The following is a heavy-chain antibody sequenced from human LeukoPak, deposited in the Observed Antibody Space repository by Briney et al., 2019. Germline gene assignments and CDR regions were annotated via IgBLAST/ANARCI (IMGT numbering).Heavy chain of an antibody. CDR3: ARGERSGSYYNLFFDY. D-gene: IGHD3-10*01. CDR1: GYTFTSYY. V-gene: IGHV1-46*01. Sequence: ASVKVSCKASGYTFTSYYMHWVRQAPGQGLEWMGIINPSGGSTSYAQKFQGRVTMTRDTSTSTVYMELSSLRSEDTAVYYCARGERSGSYYNLFFDYWGQGTLVTVSS. CDR2: INPSGGST. J-gene: IGHJ4*02.